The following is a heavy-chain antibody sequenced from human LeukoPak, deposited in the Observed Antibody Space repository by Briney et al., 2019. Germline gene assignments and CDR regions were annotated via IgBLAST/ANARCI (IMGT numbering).Heavy chain of an antibody. CDR3: AKPYKYGVRDVHFDY. Sequence: GGSLRLSCAASAFTFSSYGMHWVRQAPGKGLEWVAAISNDGSNEYHADSVKGRFTISRDNSKNTLYLQMNSLRAEDTAVYYCAKPYKYGVRDVHFDYWGQGTLVTVSS. CDR2: ISNDGSNE. V-gene: IGHV3-30*18. J-gene: IGHJ4*02. D-gene: IGHD5-24*01. CDR1: AFTFSSYG.